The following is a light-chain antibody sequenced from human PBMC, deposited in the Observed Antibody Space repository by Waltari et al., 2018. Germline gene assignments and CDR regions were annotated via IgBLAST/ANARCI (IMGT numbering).Light chain of an antibody. J-gene: IGLJ3*02. Sequence: SALTQPPSASGSPGQSVTISCPGNSSYVGAYNYIPWYQLHQGKAPTVRIYEVTQRPSGVPDRFSGSKSGNTASLTVSGLQAEDEADYYCCSYAGSNTWVFGGGTKLTVL. CDR2: EVT. CDR3: CSYAGSNTWV. CDR1: SSYVGAYNY. V-gene: IGLV2-8*01.